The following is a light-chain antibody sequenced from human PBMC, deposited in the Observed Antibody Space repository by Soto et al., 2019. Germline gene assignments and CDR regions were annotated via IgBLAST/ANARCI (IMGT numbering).Light chain of an antibody. CDR2: DVS. CDR1: SSDVGGYNY. CDR3: SSYTGSSTQV. V-gene: IGLV2-14*01. Sequence: QSALTQPASVSGSPGQSITISCTGTSSDVGGYNYVSWYQQHPGKPPKLMIYDVSNRPSGVSNRFSGSKSGNTASLTISGLQAEDEADYYCSSYTGSSTQVFGTGTKLTVL. J-gene: IGLJ1*01.